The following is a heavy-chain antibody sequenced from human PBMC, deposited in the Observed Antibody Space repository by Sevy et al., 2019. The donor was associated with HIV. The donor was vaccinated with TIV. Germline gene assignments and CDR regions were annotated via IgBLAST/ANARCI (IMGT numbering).Heavy chain of an antibody. J-gene: IGHJ4*02. D-gene: IGHD5-12*01. CDR3: AKETSFSGYGC. CDR2: ISGSGGST. CDR1: GFTFTNYV. Sequence: GESLKISCAASGFTFTNYVMNWVRQAPVKGLEWVSAISGSGGSTYYADSVKGRFTISRDNSKNTLYLQMNGLRAEDTAVYYCAKETSFSGYGCWGQGTLVTVSS. V-gene: IGHV3-23*01.